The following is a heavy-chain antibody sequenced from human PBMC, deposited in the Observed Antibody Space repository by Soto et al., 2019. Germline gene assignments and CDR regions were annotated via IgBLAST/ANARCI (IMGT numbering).Heavy chain of an antibody. CDR3: ARDDEHGSNCDLAY. Sequence: GGGPRLSRDAPGFTFYECGMWWGRQTPGKGLEWVSYIHWNGGSTSYADPVKGRFTISRDNAKNSLFLQMHSLRPEDTAVYYCARDDEHGSNCDLAYWGQGALVTVSS. J-gene: IGHJ4*02. D-gene: IGHD1-26*01. CDR1: GFTFYECG. V-gene: IGHV3-20*04. CDR2: IHWNGGST.